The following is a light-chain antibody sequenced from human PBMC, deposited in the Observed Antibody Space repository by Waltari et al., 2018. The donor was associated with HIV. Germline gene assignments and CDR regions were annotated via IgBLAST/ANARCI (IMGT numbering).Light chain of an antibody. CDR3: QQYGSSIT. CDR1: QSVGSRY. Sequence: ESVLTQSPGTLSLSPGESATLSCRASQSVGSRYLAWYQQKPGQAPRLLIYGASTRASGIPDRFSGSGSGTDFALTINRLEPEDFALYHCQQYGSSITFGQGTRLEMK. CDR2: GAS. J-gene: IGKJ5*01. V-gene: IGKV3-20*01.